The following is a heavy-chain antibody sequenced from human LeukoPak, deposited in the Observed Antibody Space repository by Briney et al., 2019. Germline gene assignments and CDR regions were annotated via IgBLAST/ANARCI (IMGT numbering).Heavy chain of an antibody. V-gene: IGHV3-7*01. Sequence: GGSLRFSCAVSGFTFRTYWMNWVRQAPGKGLEWVASIKQDGSKTYYVDSVKGRFTISRDNAKNSLYLQMNSLRVEDTAVYYCAREWELLPGDYWGQGTLVTVSS. J-gene: IGHJ4*02. CDR1: GFTFRTYW. D-gene: IGHD1-26*01. CDR2: IKQDGSKT. CDR3: AREWELLPGDY.